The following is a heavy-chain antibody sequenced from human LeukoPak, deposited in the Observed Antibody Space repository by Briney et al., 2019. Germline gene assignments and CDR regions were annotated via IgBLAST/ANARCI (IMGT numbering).Heavy chain of an antibody. CDR2: ISNSGGKR. CDR3: ARGDPSGSYFFNMDV. Sequence: HAGGSLRLSCAASGFTFGSYAMNWVRQAPGKGLEWVSGISNSGGKRYYADSVKGRFTISRDNAKNSLYLQMNSLRAEDTALYYCARGDPSGSYFFNMDVWGKGTTVTVSS. J-gene: IGHJ6*03. D-gene: IGHD1-26*01. V-gene: IGHV3-23*01. CDR1: GFTFGSYA.